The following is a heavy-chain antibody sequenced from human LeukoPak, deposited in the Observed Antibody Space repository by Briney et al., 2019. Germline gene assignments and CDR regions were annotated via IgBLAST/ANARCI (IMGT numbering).Heavy chain of an antibody. D-gene: IGHD1-26*01. V-gene: IGHV4-59*08. J-gene: IGHJ4*02. CDR1: GDSISRYY. Sequence: PSETLSLTCTFSGDSISRYYWSWIRQPPGKGLEWIGYIYYTGSTNYNPSLKSRVTISVDTSKNQFSLKLSSVTAADTAVYYCASNQYNGNYLYYFDYWGQGILVTVSS. CDR3: ASNQYNGNYLYYFDY. CDR2: IYYTGST.